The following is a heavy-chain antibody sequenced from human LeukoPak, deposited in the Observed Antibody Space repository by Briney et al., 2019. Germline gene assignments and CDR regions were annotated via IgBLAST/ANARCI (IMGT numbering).Heavy chain of an antibody. Sequence: ASVKISCKASGYTFTSYGISWVRQAPGQGLEWMGWISAYNGNTNYAQKLQGRVTMTTDTSTSTAYMELRSLRSDDTAVYYCARDVADIVVVPAAADLDAFDIWGQGTMVTVSS. V-gene: IGHV1-18*01. J-gene: IGHJ3*02. CDR2: ISAYNGNT. CDR1: GYTFTSYG. CDR3: ARDVADIVVVPAAADLDAFDI. D-gene: IGHD2-2*01.